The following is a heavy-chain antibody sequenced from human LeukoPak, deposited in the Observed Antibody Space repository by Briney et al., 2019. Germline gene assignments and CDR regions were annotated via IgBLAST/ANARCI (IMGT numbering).Heavy chain of an antibody. D-gene: IGHD3-3*01. CDR2: INHSGST. V-gene: IGHV4-34*01. Sequence: PSETLSLTCAVYGGSFSGYYWSWIRQPPGKGLEWIGGINHSGSTNYNPSLKSRVTISVDTSKNQFSLKLSSVTAADTAVYYCARGRGRITIFGVVIKGFDYWGQGTLVTVSS. CDR1: GGSFSGYY. J-gene: IGHJ4*02. CDR3: ARGRGRITIFGVVIKGFDY.